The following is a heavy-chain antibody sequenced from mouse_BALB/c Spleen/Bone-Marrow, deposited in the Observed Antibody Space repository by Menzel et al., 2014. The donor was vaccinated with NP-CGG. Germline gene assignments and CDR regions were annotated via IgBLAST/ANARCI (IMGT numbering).Heavy chain of an antibody. D-gene: IGHD2-3*01. V-gene: IGHV2-2*02. CDR1: GFSLTSYG. Sequence: VKLVESGPGLVQPSQSLSITCTVSGFSLTSYGVHWVRQSPGKGLEWLGVIWSGGNTDYNAAFISRLSISKDNSKRQVFFKMNSLQANDTAIYYCARNLGDGYSFAYWGQGTLVTVSA. J-gene: IGHJ3*01. CDR3: ARNLGDGYSFAY. CDR2: IWSGGNT.